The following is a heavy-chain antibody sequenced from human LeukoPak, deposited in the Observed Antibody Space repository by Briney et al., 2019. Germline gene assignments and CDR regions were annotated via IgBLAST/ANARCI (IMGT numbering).Heavy chain of an antibody. J-gene: IGHJ4*02. CDR3: ARGGLHYYDSSAPEGY. D-gene: IGHD3-22*01. CDR2: ISSSSSYI. Sequence: GGSLRLSCAASGFTFSSYSMNWVRQAPGKGLEWVSSISSSSSYIYYADSVKGRFTISRDNAKNSLYLQMNSLRAEDTAVYYCARGGLHYYDSSAPEGYWGQGTLVTVSS. V-gene: IGHV3-21*01. CDR1: GFTFSSYS.